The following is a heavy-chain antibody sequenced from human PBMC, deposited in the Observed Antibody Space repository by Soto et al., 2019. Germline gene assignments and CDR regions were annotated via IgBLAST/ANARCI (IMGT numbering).Heavy chain of an antibody. CDR2: INPNSGGT. V-gene: IGHV1-2*02. CDR3: ARVTYCGGDCDSSAYYYYGMDV. CDR1: GYTFTGYY. D-gene: IGHD2-21*02. Sequence: QVQLVQSGAEVKKPGASVKVSCKASGYTFTGYYMHWVRQAPGQGLEWMGWINPNSGGTNYAQKFQGRVTMTRDTSISTAYMELSRLRSDDTAVYYCARVTYCGGDCDSSAYYYYGMDVWGQGTTVTVSS. J-gene: IGHJ6*02.